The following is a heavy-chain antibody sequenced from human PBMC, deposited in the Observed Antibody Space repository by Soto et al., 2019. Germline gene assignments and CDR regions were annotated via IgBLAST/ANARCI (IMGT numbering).Heavy chain of an antibody. D-gene: IGHD1-26*01. CDR2: IWYDGSNK. CDR1: GFTFSSYG. V-gene: IGHV3-33*01. CDR3: ARGPGSYGTRAEAFDN. Sequence: PGGSLRLSCAASGFTFSSYGMHWVRQAPGKGLEWVAVIWYDGSNKYYADSVKGRFTISRDNSKNTLYLQMNSLRAEDTAVYYCARGPGSYGTRAEAFDNWGQGTLVTV. J-gene: IGHJ3*02.